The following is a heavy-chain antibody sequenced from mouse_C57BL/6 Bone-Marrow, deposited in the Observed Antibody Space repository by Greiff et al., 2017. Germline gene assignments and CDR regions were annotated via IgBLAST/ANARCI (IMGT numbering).Heavy chain of an antibody. V-gene: IGHV1-87*01. D-gene: IGHD2-4*01. CDR1: YTF. CDR2: GQGLEWNG. CDR3: SEASAVYYCAFCYDYVPFAY. J-gene: IGHJ3*01. Sequence: QVQLKQSGPELVRPWASVKISCPASYTFFRRVHFASRDTNYWLDRVKQRPGQGLEWNGAIYPGYGGTCYIQKFKGKATLTADTSATTAYMQLSKLTSEASAVYYCAFCYDYVPFAYWGQGTLVTVSA.